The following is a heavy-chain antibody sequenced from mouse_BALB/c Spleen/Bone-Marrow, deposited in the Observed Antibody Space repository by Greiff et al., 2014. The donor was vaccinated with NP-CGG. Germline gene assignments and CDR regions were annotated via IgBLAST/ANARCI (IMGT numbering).Heavy chain of an antibody. V-gene: IGHV2-2*02. Sequence: QVQLQQSGPGLVKPSQSLSITCTVSGFSLTTYGLHWVRQSPGKGLEWLGVIWSGGGTDYNAAFISRLIITKDNSKSQVFFKMNSLQTSDTAMYYCARKGYTGYFDVWGAGTTVTVSS. CDR3: ARKGYTGYFDV. D-gene: IGHD2-2*01. CDR2: IWSGGGT. CDR1: GFSLTTYG. J-gene: IGHJ1*01.